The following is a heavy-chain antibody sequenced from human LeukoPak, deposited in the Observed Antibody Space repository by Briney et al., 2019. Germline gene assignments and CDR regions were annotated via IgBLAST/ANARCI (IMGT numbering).Heavy chain of an antibody. J-gene: IGHJ3*02. Sequence: SETLSLTCAVYGGSFSDYFWSWVRQPPGKGLEWIGEINHRGNTNYNPSLKSRVTISVDTSKKQFSLKMTSVTAADTAVYYCARDPTTVTKGFDIWGQGTMVTVSS. V-gene: IGHV4-34*01. CDR3: ARDPTTVTKGFDI. D-gene: IGHD4-17*01. CDR1: GGSFSDYF. CDR2: INHRGNT.